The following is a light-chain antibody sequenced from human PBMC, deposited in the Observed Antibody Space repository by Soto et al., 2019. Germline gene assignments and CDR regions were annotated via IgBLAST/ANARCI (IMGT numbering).Light chain of an antibody. CDR3: QQSYSTPGVT. CDR1: QSISSY. Sequence: DIQMTQSPSSLPASVGDRVTITFRASQSISSYLNWYQQKPGKAPKLLIYAASSMQSGVPSSFSSCGSWTDFTLTISSLQPEDFATYYWQQSYSTPGVTFVRGTRLEIK. J-gene: IGKJ5*01. CDR2: AAS. V-gene: IGKV1-39*01.